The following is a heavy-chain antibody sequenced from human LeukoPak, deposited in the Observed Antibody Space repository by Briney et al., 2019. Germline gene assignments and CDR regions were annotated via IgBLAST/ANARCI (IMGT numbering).Heavy chain of an antibody. V-gene: IGHV1-2*06. D-gene: IGHD3-3*01. J-gene: IGHJ4*02. Sequence: ASVKVSCKASGYTFTGYYMHWVRQAPGQGLEWMGRINPNSGGTNYAQKFQGRVTMTRDTSISTAYMELSRLRSDDTAVYYCARGTTIFGSDFDYWGQGTLVTVSS. CDR1: GYTFTGYY. CDR3: ARGTTIFGSDFDY. CDR2: INPNSGGT.